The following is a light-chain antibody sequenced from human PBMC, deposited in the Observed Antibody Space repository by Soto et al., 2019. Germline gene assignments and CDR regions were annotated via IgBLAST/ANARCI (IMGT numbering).Light chain of an antibody. V-gene: IGLV1-40*01. CDR2: GST. Sequence: QAVVTQPPSLSGAPGQRVTISCTGSSSDIGAGSEVHWYQQLPGTAPKLLIFGSTNRPSGVPDRFSGSKSATSASLAITGLQAEDEADYYCQSYDNSLSAYVFGTGIKLTVL. J-gene: IGLJ1*01. CDR1: SSDIGAGSE. CDR3: QSYDNSLSAYV.